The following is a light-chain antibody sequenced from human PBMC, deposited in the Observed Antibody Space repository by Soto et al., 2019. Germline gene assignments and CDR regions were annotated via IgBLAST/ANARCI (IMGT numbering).Light chain of an antibody. Sequence: EIVMTQSPGTLSLSPGERATLSCRASQSVSSNLARYHQKHGQDPRLLIFGASTRATGVPPRFSGSGSGTEFSLTISRLQSEDFAVYYCQQYSDCPYTFGQGTKLEIK. CDR2: GAS. CDR3: QQYSDCPYT. CDR1: QSVSSN. J-gene: IGKJ2*01. V-gene: IGKV3-15*01.